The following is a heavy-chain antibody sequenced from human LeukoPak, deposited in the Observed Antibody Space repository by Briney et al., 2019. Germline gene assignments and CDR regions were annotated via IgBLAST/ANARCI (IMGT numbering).Heavy chain of an antibody. J-gene: IGHJ3*02. V-gene: IGHV3-7*01. D-gene: IGHD3-22*01. Sequence: GGSRRLSSAASGFTFSGYWMSWVRQAPGKGPEWVANIKQDGSEKYYVDSVKGRFTISRDNAKNSLYLQMNSLRAEDTAVYYCARGIYYYDRSGYDAFDMWGQGTMVTVSS. CDR2: IKQDGSEK. CDR1: GFTFSGYW. CDR3: ARGIYYYDRSGYDAFDM.